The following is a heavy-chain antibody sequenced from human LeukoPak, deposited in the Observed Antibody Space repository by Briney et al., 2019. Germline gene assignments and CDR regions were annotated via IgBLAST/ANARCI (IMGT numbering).Heavy chain of an antibody. CDR1: GGSISSSSYY. CDR3: AREIYCSGGSCSLDAFDI. D-gene: IGHD2-15*01. CDR2: IYYSGST. V-gene: IGHV4-39*02. J-gene: IGHJ3*02. Sequence: PSETLSLTCTVSGGSISSSSYYWGWIRQPPGKGLEWIGSIYYSGSTYYNPSLKSRVTISVDTSKNQFSLKLSSVTAADTAVYYCAREIYCSGGSCSLDAFDIWGQGTMVTVSS.